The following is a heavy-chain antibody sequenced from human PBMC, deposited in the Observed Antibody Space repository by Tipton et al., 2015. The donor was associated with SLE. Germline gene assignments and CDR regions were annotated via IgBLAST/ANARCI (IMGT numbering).Heavy chain of an antibody. CDR2: INAGNGDT. V-gene: IGHV1-3*01. Sequence: QLVQSGAEVKKPGASVKVSCKASGYMFTNYLMHWVRQAPGQRLEWMGWINAGNGDTKYSRNFQGRVTITRHTSASTVYMELSSLRFEDTAVYYCARGAVDNWFEFWGQGTLVTVSS. J-gene: IGHJ5*01. CDR3: ARGAVDNWFEF. CDR1: GYMFTNYL.